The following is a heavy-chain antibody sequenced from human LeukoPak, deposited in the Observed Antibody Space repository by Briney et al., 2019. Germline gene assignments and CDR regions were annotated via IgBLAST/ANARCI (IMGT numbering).Heavy chain of an antibody. J-gene: IGHJ5*02. V-gene: IGHV4-61*02. Sequence: PSQTLSLTCTVSGDSISSGSYYWSWIRQPAGKGLEWIGRIYTSGSTNYNPSLKSRVTISVDTSKNQFSLKLSSVTAADTAVYYCARDRYRTNGVCYLFDPWGQGTLVTVSS. CDR3: ARDRYRTNGVCYLFDP. D-gene: IGHD2-8*01. CDR2: IYTSGST. CDR1: GDSISSGSYY.